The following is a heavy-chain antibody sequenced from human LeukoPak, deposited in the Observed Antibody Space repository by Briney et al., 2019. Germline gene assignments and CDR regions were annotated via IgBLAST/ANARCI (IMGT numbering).Heavy chain of an antibody. D-gene: IGHD2-15*01. CDR1: GGTFSSYA. CDR2: IIPIFGTA. Sequence: VKVSCKASGGTFSSYAISWVRQAPGQGLEWMGGIIPIFGTANYAQKFQGRVTITADESTSTAYMELSSLRSEDTAVYYCARREIDDWVVVVAATGYYYYGMDVWGQGTTVTVSS. V-gene: IGHV1-69*13. J-gene: IGHJ6*02. CDR3: ARREIDDWVVVVAATGYYYYGMDV.